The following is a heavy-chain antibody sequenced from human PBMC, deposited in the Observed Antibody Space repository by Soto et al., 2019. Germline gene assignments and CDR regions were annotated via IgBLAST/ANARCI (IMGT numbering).Heavy chain of an antibody. J-gene: IGHJ3*02. V-gene: IGHV3-33*01. Sequence: GGSLRLSCAASGLTFSCCCMHWVRQAPGKGLEWVAVIWSNGRNTYYADSVKGRFTFSRDNAKNTLYLQMNSLRVEDTALYYCVRERAPFDAFDIWGQGTMVTVSS. CDR3: VRERAPFDAFDI. CDR1: GLTFSCCC. CDR2: IWSNGRNT.